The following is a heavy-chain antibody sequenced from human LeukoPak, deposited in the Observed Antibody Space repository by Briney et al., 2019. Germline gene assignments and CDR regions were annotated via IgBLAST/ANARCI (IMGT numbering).Heavy chain of an antibody. V-gene: IGHV4-39*07. D-gene: IGHD2-15*01. CDR2: IYHSGST. J-gene: IGHJ5*02. Sequence: PSETLSLTCTVSGGSISSSSYYWGWIRQPPGKGLEWIGEIYHSGSTYSNPSLKSRVSISVDKSKNQFSLKLISVTAADTAVYYCARAPIVVVVAATWFDPWGQGTLVTVSS. CDR3: ARAPIVVVVAATWFDP. CDR1: GGSISSSSYY.